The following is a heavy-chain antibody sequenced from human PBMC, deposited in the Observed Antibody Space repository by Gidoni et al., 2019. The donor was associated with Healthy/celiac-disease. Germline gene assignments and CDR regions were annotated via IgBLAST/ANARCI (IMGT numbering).Heavy chain of an antibody. CDR2: IIPIFGTA. D-gene: IGHD3-22*01. J-gene: IGHJ6*02. CDR1: GGTFSSYA. V-gene: IGHV1-69*01. Sequence: QVQLVQSGAEVKKPGSSVKVSCKASGGTFSSYAISWVRQAPGQGLEWMGGIIPIFGTANYAQKFQGRVTITADESTSTAYMELSSLRSEDTAVYYCARLNRGYPHYYYYGMDVWGQGTTVTVSS. CDR3: ARLNRGYPHYYYYGMDV.